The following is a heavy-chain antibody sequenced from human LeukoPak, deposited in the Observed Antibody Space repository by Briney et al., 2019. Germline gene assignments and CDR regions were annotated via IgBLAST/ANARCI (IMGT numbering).Heavy chain of an antibody. CDR3: ARSRKRLGELSVDY. CDR2: IYYSGST. CDR1: GGSISSGGYY. D-gene: IGHD3-16*02. Sequence: PSQTLSLTCTVSGGSISSGGYYWSWIRQHPGQGLEWIGYIYYSGSTYYNPSLKSRVTISVDTSKNQFSLKLSSVTAADTAVYYCARSRKRLGELSVDYWGQGTLVTVSS. J-gene: IGHJ4*02. V-gene: IGHV4-31*03.